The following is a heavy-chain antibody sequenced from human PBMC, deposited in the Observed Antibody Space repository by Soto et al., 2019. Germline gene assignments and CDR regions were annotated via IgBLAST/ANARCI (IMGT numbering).Heavy chain of an antibody. V-gene: IGHV5-51*01. J-gene: IGHJ6*02. D-gene: IGHD4-4*01. CDR2: IYPGDSDT. CDR1: GYSFTSYW. CDR3: ARRGVTHYYYYGMDV. Sequence: GESLKISCQGSGYSFTSYWIGWVSQMPGKGLEWMGIIYPGDSDTRYSPSFQGQVTISADKSISTAYLQWSSLKASDTAMYYCARRGVTHYYYYGMDVWGQGTTVTVSS.